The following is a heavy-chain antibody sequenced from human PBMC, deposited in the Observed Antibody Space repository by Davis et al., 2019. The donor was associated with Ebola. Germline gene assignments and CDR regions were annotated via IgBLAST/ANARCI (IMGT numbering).Heavy chain of an antibody. V-gene: IGHV5-10-1*01. D-gene: IGHD2-2*02. Sequence: GESLKLSCMGSGYSFTSYWISWVRQMPGKGLEWMGRIDPSDSYTNYSPSFQGHVTISADKSISTAYLQWSSLKASDTAMYYCATQYCSSTSCYMEGPDAFDIWGQGTMVTVSS. CDR1: GYSFTSYW. CDR2: IDPSDSYT. J-gene: IGHJ3*02. CDR3: ATQYCSSTSCYMEGPDAFDI.